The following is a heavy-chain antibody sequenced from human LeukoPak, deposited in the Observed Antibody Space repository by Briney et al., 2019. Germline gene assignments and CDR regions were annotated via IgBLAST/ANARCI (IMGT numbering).Heavy chain of an antibody. Sequence: PSETLSLTCTVSGGSISSYYWIWIRQPPGKGLEWIGYIYYSGSTNYNPSLKSRVTISVDTSKNQFSLKLSSVTAADTAVYYCASEGGYSYGYGYWGQGTLVTVSS. CDR2: IYYSGST. D-gene: IGHD5-18*01. J-gene: IGHJ4*02. V-gene: IGHV4-59*08. CDR1: GGSISSYY. CDR3: ASEGGYSYGYGY.